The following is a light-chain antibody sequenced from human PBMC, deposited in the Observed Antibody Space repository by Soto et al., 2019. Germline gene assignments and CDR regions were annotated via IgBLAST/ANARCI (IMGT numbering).Light chain of an antibody. CDR2: DVN. J-gene: IGLJ1*01. Sequence: QSALTQPRSVSGSPGQSLTISCTGTSSDVGAYDHVSWYQQHPGKAPKLMIHDVNQRPSGVPDRLSGSKSGNTASLTISGLQAEDEADYYCCSFAAMSGYVFGTGTKLTVL. V-gene: IGLV2-11*01. CDR3: CSFAAMSGYV. CDR1: SSDVGAYDH.